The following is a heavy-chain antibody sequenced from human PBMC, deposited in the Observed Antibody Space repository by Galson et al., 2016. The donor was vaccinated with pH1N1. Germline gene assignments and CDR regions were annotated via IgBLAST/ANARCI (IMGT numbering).Heavy chain of an antibody. D-gene: IGHD6-19*01. V-gene: IGHV1-69-2*01. CDR1: GFTFTDYY. CDR2: IDPEDGET. J-gene: IGHJ5*02. CDR3: AAEGIAVVGSVDL. Sequence: VKVSCKVSGFTFTDYYMHWVQQAPGKGLEWMGLIDPEDGETKYADKFQGRVTITADTSTDTTYMELSSLTSEDTAVYYCAAEGIAVVGSVDLWGQGTLVTVSS.